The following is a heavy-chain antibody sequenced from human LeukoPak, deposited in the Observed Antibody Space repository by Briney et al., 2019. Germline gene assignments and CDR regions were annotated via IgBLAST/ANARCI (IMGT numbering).Heavy chain of an antibody. D-gene: IGHD3-22*01. Sequence: GGSLRLSCAASGFTFSSYGMHWVRQVPGKGLEWVAVIWYDGSNKYYAGSVKGRFTISRDNAKNTVYLQMNSLRVEDAAVHYCARVYETNGYLYWGQGSLVTVSS. CDR3: ARVYETNGYLY. V-gene: IGHV3-33*01. CDR1: GFTFSSYG. J-gene: IGHJ4*02. CDR2: IWYDGSNK.